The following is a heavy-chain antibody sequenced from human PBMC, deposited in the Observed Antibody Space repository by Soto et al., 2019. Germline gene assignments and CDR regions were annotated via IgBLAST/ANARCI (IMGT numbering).Heavy chain of an antibody. J-gene: IGHJ5*02. CDR2: IIPIFGTA. D-gene: IGHD2-15*01. V-gene: IGHV1-69*12. CDR1: GGTFSSYA. CDR3: ARDTVVVAARYNWFDP. Sequence: QVQLVQSGAEVKKPGSSVKVSCKASGGTFSSYAISWVRQAPGQGLEWMGGIIPIFGTANYAQKFQGRVTITADESTSTAYMELSSLRSEDTAVYYRARDTVVVAARYNWFDPWGQGTLVTVSS.